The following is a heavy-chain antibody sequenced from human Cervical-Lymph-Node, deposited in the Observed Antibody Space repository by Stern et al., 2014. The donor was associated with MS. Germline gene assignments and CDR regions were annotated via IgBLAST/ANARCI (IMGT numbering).Heavy chain of an antibody. CDR1: GYTFTNYW. V-gene: IGHV5-51*01. J-gene: IGHJ6*02. Sequence: QLVQSGVEVRKPGESLKISCQTSGYTFTNYWIAWVRQMPGKGLEWMGIIHPGDSDTKYSPTFEGQVTLSADKSLRPVYLQWRSLKASDTAIYFCARHGPGFDYYYYGMDVWGQGTTVTVSS. CDR2: IHPGDSDT. CDR3: ARHGPGFDYYYYGMDV.